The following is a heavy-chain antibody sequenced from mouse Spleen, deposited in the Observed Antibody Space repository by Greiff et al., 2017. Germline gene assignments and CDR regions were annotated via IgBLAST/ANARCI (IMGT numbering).Heavy chain of an antibody. CDR1: GFNIKNTY. CDR2: IDPANGNT. D-gene: IGHD1-1*01. V-gene: IGHV14-3*01. Sequence: EVQLVESVAELVRPGASVKLSCTASGFNIKNTYMHWVKQRPEQGLEWIGRIDPANGNTKYAPKFQGKATITADTSSNTAYLQLSSLTSEDTAIYYCARERYYDGSYGWFAYWGQGTLVTVSA. J-gene: IGHJ3*01. CDR3: ARERYYDGSYGWFAY.